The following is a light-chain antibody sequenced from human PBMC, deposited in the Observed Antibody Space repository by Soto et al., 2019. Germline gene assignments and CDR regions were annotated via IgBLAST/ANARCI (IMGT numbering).Light chain of an antibody. CDR3: QQRSNWPF. CDR1: QSVSSY. J-gene: IGKJ4*01. Sequence: EIVLTQSPATLSLSPGERATLSCRASQSVSSYLAWYQQKPGQAPRLLIYDASNRATGIPARFSGSGSGTDFTLTISSLEPEDLEVYYCQQRSNWPFFGGGTKV. CDR2: DAS. V-gene: IGKV3-11*01.